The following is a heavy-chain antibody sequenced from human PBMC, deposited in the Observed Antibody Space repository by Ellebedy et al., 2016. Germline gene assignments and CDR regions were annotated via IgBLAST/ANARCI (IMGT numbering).Heavy chain of an antibody. CDR1: GYTFTSYA. V-gene: IGHV1-3*01. CDR2: INAGNGNT. Sequence: ASVKVSCKASGYTFTSYAMHWVRQAPGQRLEWMGWINAGNGNTKYSQKFQGRVTMTEDTSTDTAYMELSSLRSEDTAVYYCATIPQLWPSYYYYGMDVWGQGTTVTVSS. D-gene: IGHD5-18*01. J-gene: IGHJ6*02. CDR3: ATIPQLWPSYYYYGMDV.